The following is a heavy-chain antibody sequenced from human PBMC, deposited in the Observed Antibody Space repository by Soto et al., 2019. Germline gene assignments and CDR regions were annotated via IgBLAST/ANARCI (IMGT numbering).Heavy chain of an antibody. J-gene: IGHJ4*02. V-gene: IGHV4-34*01. CDR3: ARGGIVGVVVAATRYFDY. CDR2: INHSGST. Sequence: SETLSLTCAVYGGSFSGYYWSWIRQPPGKGLEWIGEINHSGSTNYNPSLKSRVTISVDTSKNQFSLKPSSVTAADTAVYYCARGGIVGVVVAATRYFDYWGQGTLVTVSS. D-gene: IGHD2-15*01. CDR1: GGSFSGYY.